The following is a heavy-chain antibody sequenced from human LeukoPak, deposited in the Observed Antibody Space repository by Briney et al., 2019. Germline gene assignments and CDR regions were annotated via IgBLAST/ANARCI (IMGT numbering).Heavy chain of an antibody. CDR2: ISGSAGST. CDR1: GFTFSSYA. J-gene: IGHJ4*02. V-gene: IGHV3-23*01. Sequence: GGSLRLSCAVSGFTFSSYAMSWVRQAPGKGLEWVSAISGSAGSTYYADSVKGRFTISRDNSKNTLYLQMNSLRAEDTAVYYCATREIVVAAFFDYWGQGTLVTVSS. D-gene: IGHD2-15*01. CDR3: ATREIVVAAFFDY.